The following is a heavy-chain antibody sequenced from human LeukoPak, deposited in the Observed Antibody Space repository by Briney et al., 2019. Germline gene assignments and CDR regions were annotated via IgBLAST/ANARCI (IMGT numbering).Heavy chain of an antibody. V-gene: IGHV3-7*01. CDR2: IKQDGSEK. J-gene: IGHJ4*02. Sequence: GVSLRLSCAASGFTLSSYWMSWVRQAPGKGLEWVANIKQDGSEKYYVDSVKGRFTISRDNAKTSLYLQMNSLRAEDTAVYYCARSRDYWGQGTLVTVSS. CDR3: ARSRDY. CDR1: GFTLSSYW.